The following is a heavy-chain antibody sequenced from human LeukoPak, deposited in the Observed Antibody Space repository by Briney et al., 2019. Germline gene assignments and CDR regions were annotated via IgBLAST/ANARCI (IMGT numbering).Heavy chain of an antibody. D-gene: IGHD3-22*01. CDR2: ISAYNGNT. CDR1: GYTXTSYG. V-gene: IGHV1-18*01. CDR3: ARVTMIVVVTPYGMDV. J-gene: IGHJ6*02. Sequence: GASVKVSCKASGYTXTSYGISWVRQAPGQGLEWMGWISAYNGNTNYAQKLQGRVTMTTDTSTSTAYMELRSLRSDDTAVYYCARVTMIVVVTPYGMDVWGQGTTVTVSS.